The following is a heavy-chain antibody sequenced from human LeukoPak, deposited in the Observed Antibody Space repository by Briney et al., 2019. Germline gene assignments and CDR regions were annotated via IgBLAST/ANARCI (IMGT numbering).Heavy chain of an antibody. CDR1: GGSISSGGYY. V-gene: IGHV4-61*08. CDR3: ARALVTTGGWDWYYYGMDV. Sequence: SETLSLTCTVSGGSISSGGYYWSWIRQPPGKGLEWIGYIYYSGSTNYNPSLKSRVTISVDTSKNQFSLKLSSVTAADTAVYYCARALVTTGGWDWYYYGMDVWGQGTTVTVSS. CDR2: IYYSGST. J-gene: IGHJ6*02. D-gene: IGHD4-17*01.